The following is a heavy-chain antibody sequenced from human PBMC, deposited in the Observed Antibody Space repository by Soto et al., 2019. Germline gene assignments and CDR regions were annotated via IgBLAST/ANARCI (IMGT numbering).Heavy chain of an antibody. V-gene: IGHV1-69*01. CDR3: AREVQVHTPAFVY. CDR1: GGTFNTYA. Sequence: QVQLVQSGAEMKKPGSSVKVSCQSSGGTFNTYAMNWVRQAPGQGPEWMGDISPMFGAANYAPKFRGRVTITAEESTGTSYMQVSSLTSEDTALYFCAREVQVHTPAFVYWGQGTLVTVSS. D-gene: IGHD3-10*01. CDR2: ISPMFGAA. J-gene: IGHJ4*02.